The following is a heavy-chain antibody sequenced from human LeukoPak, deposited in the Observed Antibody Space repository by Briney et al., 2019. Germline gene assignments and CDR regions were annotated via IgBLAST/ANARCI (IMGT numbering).Heavy chain of an antibody. D-gene: IGHD3-10*01. CDR2: ISSSSSTM. V-gene: IGHV3-48*01. CDR1: GFTFSSYS. CDR3: ASWNFGNWFDP. Sequence: GSLRLSCAASGFTFSSYSMNWVRQAPGKGLEWVSYISSSSSTMYYADSVKSRFTISRDNAKNSLCLQMNSLRAEDTAVYYCASWNFGNWFDPWGQGTLVTVSS. J-gene: IGHJ5*02.